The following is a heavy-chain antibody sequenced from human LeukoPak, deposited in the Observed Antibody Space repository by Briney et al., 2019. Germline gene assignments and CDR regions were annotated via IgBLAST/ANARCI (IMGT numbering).Heavy chain of an antibody. J-gene: IGHJ4*02. V-gene: IGHV4-4*07. CDR2: IYTSGST. CDR1: GGSISSYY. CDR3: AAHRGYSGYEYYYDSRWGFDY. D-gene: IGHD3-22*01. Sequence: SEALSLTCTVSGGSISSYYWSWIRQPAGKGLEWIGRIYTSGSTQYNPTPKSRVTMSLDTSKNQFSLQLSSVTAADTAVYYCAAHRGYSGYEYYYDSRWGFDYWGQGTLVTVSS.